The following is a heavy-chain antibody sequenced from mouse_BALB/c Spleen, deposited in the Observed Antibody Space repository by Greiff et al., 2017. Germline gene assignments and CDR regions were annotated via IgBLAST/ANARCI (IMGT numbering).Heavy chain of an antibody. D-gene: IGHD1-1*01. CDR2: IYPGNVNT. Sequence: QVQLKQSGPELVKPGASVRISCKASGYTFTSYYIHWVKQRPGQGLEWIGWIYPGNVNTKYNEKFKGKATLTADKSSSTAYMQLSSLTSEDSAVYFCARGGTTVVEVFDYWGQGTTLTVSS. V-gene: IGHV1S56*01. CDR1: GYTFTSYY. J-gene: IGHJ2*01. CDR3: ARGGTTVVEVFDY.